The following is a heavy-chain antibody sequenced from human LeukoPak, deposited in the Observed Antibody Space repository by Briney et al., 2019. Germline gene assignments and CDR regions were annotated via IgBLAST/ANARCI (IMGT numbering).Heavy chain of an antibody. J-gene: IGHJ3*02. CDR3: AREDASGFDI. CDR2: ISNSGTYT. Sequence: GESLRLSCAASRSTFRNYDMNWVRQAPGKGLEWVSSISNSGTYTYYADSVKGRFTISRDNAKNFLYLQIHSLRPDDTAVYYCAREDASGFDIWGQGTMVTVSS. CDR1: RSTFRNYD. V-gene: IGHV3-21*06. D-gene: IGHD2-2*01.